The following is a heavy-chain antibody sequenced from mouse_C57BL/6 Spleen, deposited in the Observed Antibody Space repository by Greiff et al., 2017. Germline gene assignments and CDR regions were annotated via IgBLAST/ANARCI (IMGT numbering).Heavy chain of an antibody. J-gene: IGHJ2*01. CDR1: GFTFSDYG. D-gene: IGHD4-1*01. V-gene: IGHV5-17*01. Sequence: VQLKESGGGLVKPGGSLKLSCAASGFTFSDYGMRWVRQAPEKGLEWVAYISSGSSTIYYADTVKGRFTISRDNAKNTLFLQMTSLRSEDTAMYYCATGTGFDYWGQGTTLTVSS. CDR2: ISSGSSTI. CDR3: ATGTGFDY.